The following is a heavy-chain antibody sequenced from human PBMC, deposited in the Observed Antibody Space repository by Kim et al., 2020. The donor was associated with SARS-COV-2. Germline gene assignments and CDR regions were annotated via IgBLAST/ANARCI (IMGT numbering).Heavy chain of an antibody. V-gene: IGHV3-23*01. CDR2: ISGSGVGT. J-gene: IGHJ4*02. Sequence: GGSLRLSCAASGFTFSSYAMSWVRQSPGKGLEWVSAISGSGVGTYYADSVKGRFTISRDNSKNTLYLQLNSLRAEDTAVYYCATRGLDYYDSSGYWDIGFSFDYWGQGTLATVSS. CDR1: GFTFSSYA. CDR3: ATRGLDYYDSSGYWDIGFSFDY. D-gene: IGHD3-22*01.